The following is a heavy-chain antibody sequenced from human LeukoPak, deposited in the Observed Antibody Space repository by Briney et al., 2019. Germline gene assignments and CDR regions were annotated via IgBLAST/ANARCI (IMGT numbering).Heavy chain of an antibody. CDR1: GFTFSSYG. CDR3: ARDREQWLVMDFDY. D-gene: IGHD6-19*01. CDR2: IWYDGSNK. V-gene: IGHV3-33*01. J-gene: IGHJ4*02. Sequence: GRSLRLSRAASGFTFSSYGMHWVRQAPGKGLEWVAVIWYDGSNKYYADSVKGRFTISRDNSKNTLYLQMNSLRAEDTAVYYCARDREQWLVMDFDYWGQGTLVTVSS.